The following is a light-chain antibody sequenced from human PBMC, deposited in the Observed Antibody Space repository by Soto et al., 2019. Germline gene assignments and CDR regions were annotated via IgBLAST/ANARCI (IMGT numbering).Light chain of an antibody. CDR2: KAS. CDR3: QQLNSYPIT. V-gene: IGKV1-5*03. Sequence: DIQLPQSPATLSGSVGDRVTITCRASQTISSWLAWYQQKPGKAPKLLIYKASTLKSGVPSRFSGSGSGTEFTLTISSLQSEDFATYYCQQLNSYPITFGQGTRLEIK. J-gene: IGKJ5*01. CDR1: QTISSW.